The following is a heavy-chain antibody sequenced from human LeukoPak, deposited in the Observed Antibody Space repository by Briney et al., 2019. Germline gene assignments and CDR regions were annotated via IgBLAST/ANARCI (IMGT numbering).Heavy chain of an antibody. Sequence: GGSLRLSCVASGFTFNNYGMSWVRQAPGKGLEWVSTISGSGGTTHYADSVKGRFTISRDHSKNTLYLQMNTLRAEDTAVYYCAKYSSSGWYRPYYFDNWGQGTLVTVSS. J-gene: IGHJ4*02. V-gene: IGHV3-23*01. CDR3: AKYSSSGWYRPYYFDN. D-gene: IGHD6-19*01. CDR2: ISGSGGTT. CDR1: GFTFNNYG.